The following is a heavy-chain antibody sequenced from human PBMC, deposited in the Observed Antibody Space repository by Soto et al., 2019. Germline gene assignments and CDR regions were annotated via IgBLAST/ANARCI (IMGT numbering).Heavy chain of an antibody. J-gene: IGHJ6*02. CDR2: ITSDGSST. V-gene: IGHV3-74*01. D-gene: IGHD3-10*01. CDR1: GFTFSTYY. Sequence: EVQLVESGGGLVQPGGSLRLSCAASGFTFSTYYMNWVRQAPGKGLVWVARITSDGSSTTYADSVKGRFTISRDNAKNPLYLNMNSLRAEDTAVYSCARERGGGFGDVWGQGTTVTVSS. CDR3: ARERGGGFGDV.